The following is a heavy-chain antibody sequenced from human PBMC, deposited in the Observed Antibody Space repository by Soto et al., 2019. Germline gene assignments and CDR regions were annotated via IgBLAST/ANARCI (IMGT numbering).Heavy chain of an antibody. J-gene: IGHJ6*02. CDR3: AAPEGYGSGSNYYGMDV. Sequence: LRLSCAASGFTFSSYSMNWVRQAPGKGLEWVSSISSSSSYIYYADSVKGRFTISRDNAKNSLYLQMNSLRAEDTAVYYCAAPEGYGSGSNYYGMDVWGQGTTVTVSS. CDR2: ISSSSSYI. D-gene: IGHD3-10*01. CDR1: GFTFSSYS. V-gene: IGHV3-21*01.